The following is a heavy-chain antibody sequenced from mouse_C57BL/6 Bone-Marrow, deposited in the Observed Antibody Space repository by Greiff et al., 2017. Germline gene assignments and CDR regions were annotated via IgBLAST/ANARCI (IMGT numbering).Heavy chain of an antibody. D-gene: IGHD2-3*01. Sequence: QVQLQQPGAELVRPGTSVKLSCKASGYTFTSSWMHWVKQRPGQGLEWIGVIDPSDSYPNYNQKFKGKATLTVDTSSSTAYMQLSSLTSEDSAVYYCARDGYYDYFDYWGQGTTLTVSS. J-gene: IGHJ2*01. CDR2: IDPSDSYP. V-gene: IGHV1-59*01. CDR3: ARDGYYDYFDY. CDR1: GYTFTSSW.